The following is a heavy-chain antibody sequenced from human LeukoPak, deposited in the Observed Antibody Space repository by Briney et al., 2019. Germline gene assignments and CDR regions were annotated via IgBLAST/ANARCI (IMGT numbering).Heavy chain of an antibody. Sequence: PGGSLRLSCAASGFTFSDYGMHWVRQAPGKGLDWVAVISYDGSNKYYADSVRGRFTISRDNSKNTLYLQMNSLRAEDTAVYYCARTRGGNWFDSWGQGTLVTVSS. V-gene: IGHV3-30*03. CDR2: ISYDGSNK. D-gene: IGHD2-2*01. CDR3: ARTRGGNWFDS. CDR1: GFTFSDYG. J-gene: IGHJ5*01.